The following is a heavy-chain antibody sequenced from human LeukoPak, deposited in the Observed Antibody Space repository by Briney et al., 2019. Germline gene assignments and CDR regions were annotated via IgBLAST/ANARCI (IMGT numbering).Heavy chain of an antibody. D-gene: IGHD4-17*01. Sequence: GGSLRLSCAASGFTFSSYGMHWVRQAPGKGLEWVAVIWYDGSNKYYADSVKGRFTISRDNAKNSLYLQMNSLRAEDTALYYCAKGSTPTVTTPNWFDPWGQGTLVTVSP. CDR1: GFTFSSYG. CDR3: AKGSTPTVTTPNWFDP. CDR2: IWYDGSNK. V-gene: IGHV3-33*03. J-gene: IGHJ5*02.